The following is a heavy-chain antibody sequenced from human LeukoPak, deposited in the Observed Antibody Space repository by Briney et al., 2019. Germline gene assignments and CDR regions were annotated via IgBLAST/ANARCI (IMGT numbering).Heavy chain of an antibody. CDR2: IKQDGSEK. V-gene: IGHV3-7*01. J-gene: IGHJ4*02. CDR1: GFTFSSYC. Sequence: GGSLRLSCAVSGFTFSSYCMNWVRQAPAKGLELVANIKQDGSEKNYVYSVKGRYTISRDNTKSSLFLQMNDLRAEDTAVYYCAKGGRGNGEVYWGQGTLVTVSS. CDR3: AKGGRGNGEVY. D-gene: IGHD3-16*01.